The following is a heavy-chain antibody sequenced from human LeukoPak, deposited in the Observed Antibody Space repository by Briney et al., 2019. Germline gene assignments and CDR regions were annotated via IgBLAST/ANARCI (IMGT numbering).Heavy chain of an antibody. V-gene: IGHV3-23*01. CDR1: GFIFSSYA. Sequence: GGSLRLSCAASGFIFSSYAMSWVRQAPGKGLEWVSAISGSGGSTYYADSVKGRFTISRDNSKNTLYLQMNSLRAEDTAVYYCAKAVGATNAFDIWGQGTMVTVSS. J-gene: IGHJ3*02. CDR3: AKAVGATNAFDI. CDR2: ISGSGGST. D-gene: IGHD1-26*01.